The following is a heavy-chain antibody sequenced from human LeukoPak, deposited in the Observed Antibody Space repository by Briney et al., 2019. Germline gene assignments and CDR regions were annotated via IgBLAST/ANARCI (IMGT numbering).Heavy chain of an antibody. CDR1: GGSFSGYY. CDR3: ARDLGSSGWDR. CDR2: INHSGST. Sequence: PSETLSLTCAVYGGSFSGYYWSWIRQPPGKGLEWIGEINHSGSTNYNPSLKSRVTISVDTSKNQFSLKLSSVTAADTAVYYCARDLGSSGWDRWGQGTLVTVSS. J-gene: IGHJ5*02. D-gene: IGHD6-19*01. V-gene: IGHV4-34*01.